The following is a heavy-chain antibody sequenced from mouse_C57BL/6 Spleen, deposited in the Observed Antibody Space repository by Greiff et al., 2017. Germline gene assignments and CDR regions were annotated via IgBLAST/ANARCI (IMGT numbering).Heavy chain of an antibody. D-gene: IGHD2-2*01. J-gene: IGHJ1*03. CDR1: GYTFTDYE. V-gene: IGHV1-15*01. CDR3: TIYYGYDYWYYEV. Sequence: VQLQQSGAELVRPGASVTLSCKASGYTFTDYEMHWVKQTPVHGLEWIGAIDPETGGTAYNQKFKGKAILTADKSSSTAYMELRSLTSEDSAVYYCTIYYGYDYWYYEVWGTGTTVTVSS. CDR2: IDPETGGT.